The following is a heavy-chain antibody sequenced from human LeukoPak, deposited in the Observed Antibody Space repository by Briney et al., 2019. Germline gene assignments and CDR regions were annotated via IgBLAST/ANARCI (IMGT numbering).Heavy chain of an antibody. J-gene: IGHJ1*01. CDR1: GFSVSTSGVG. Sequence: SGPTLVNPTQTLTLTCTLSGFSVSTSGVGVGWIRQPPGKALEWLALIYWDDDKRYSPSLKSRLTITKDTSKNQVVLTMTSMDPVDTATYYCAHTLWLTQHFQHWGQGTLVTVSS. CDR2: IYWDDDK. V-gene: IGHV2-5*02. CDR3: AHTLWLTQHFQH. D-gene: IGHD5-18*01.